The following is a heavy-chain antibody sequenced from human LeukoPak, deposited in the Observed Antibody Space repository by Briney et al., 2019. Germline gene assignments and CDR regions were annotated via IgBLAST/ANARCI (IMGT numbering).Heavy chain of an antibody. Sequence: PGGSLRLSCAASGFTFSSYGMHWVRQAPRKGLEWVSVIWGNGATTYYADSVKGRFTISRDNSMNTVYLQMNSLRAEDTAIYYCAKDQRPDTGYDIDYWGQGTLVTVSS. D-gene: IGHD5-12*01. J-gene: IGHJ4*02. CDR3: AKDQRPDTGYDIDY. CDR2: IWGNGATT. CDR1: GFTFSSYG. V-gene: IGHV3-23*01.